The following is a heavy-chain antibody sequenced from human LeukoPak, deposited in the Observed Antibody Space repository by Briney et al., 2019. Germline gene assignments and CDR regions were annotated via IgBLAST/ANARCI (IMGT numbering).Heavy chain of an antibody. J-gene: IGHJ2*01. CDR2: IYYSGST. V-gene: IGHV4-59*08. D-gene: IGHD6-19*01. CDR1: GGSISSYY. CDR3: AKRYGSGWYFDL. Sequence: PSETLSLTCTVSGGSISSYYWSWIRQPPGKGLEWIGYIYYSGSTNYNPSPKSRVTLSPDTSKNQFSLKLGSVTAADTAVYYCAKRYGSGWYFDLWGRGTLVTVSS.